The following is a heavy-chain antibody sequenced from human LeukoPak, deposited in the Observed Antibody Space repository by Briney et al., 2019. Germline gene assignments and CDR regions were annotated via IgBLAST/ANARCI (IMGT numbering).Heavy chain of an antibody. CDR2: IYSNGRT. J-gene: IGHJ4*02. CDR3: ARDRADGYNYGDYFDF. D-gene: IGHD5-18*01. V-gene: IGHV3-66*01. CDR1: GFIASSNY. Sequence: GGSLRLSCAASGFIASSNYMSWVRQAAGKGLEWVSVIYSNGRTYYTDSVKGRFTISRDNSKNTLYLQMNSLRAEDTAVYYCARDRADGYNYGDYFDFWGLGTLVTVSS.